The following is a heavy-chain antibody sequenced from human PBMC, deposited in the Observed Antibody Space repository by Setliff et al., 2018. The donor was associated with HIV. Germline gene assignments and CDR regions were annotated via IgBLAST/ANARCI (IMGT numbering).Heavy chain of an antibody. V-gene: IGHV1-2*02. CDR1: GYTFTGYY. CDR3: ARDPHIVATDGYMDV. J-gene: IGHJ6*03. Sequence: ASVKVSCKASGYTFTGYYMHWVRQAPGQGLEWMGWINPNNGGTNYAQKFQGRVTMTRDTSISTAYMELSRLRSDDTAVYYCARDPHIVATDGYMDVWGKGTTVTVSS. D-gene: IGHD5-12*01. CDR2: INPNNGGT.